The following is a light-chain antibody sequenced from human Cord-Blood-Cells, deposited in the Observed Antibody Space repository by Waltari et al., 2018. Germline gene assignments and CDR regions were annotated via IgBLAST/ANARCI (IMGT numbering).Light chain of an antibody. CDR1: QSVSSY. Sequence: EIVLTQSPATLSLSPGERATLSCRASQSVSSYLAWYHQKPGQAPRLLIYDASTRTTAIPARFSGSGSGTDFTPTISSLEPEDFSVYYCQQRSNWSPLTFGGGTKVEIK. J-gene: IGKJ4*01. V-gene: IGKV3-11*01. CDR3: QQRSNWSPLT. CDR2: DAS.